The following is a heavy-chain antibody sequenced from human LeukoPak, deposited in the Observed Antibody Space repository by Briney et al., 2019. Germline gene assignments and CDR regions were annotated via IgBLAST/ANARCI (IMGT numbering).Heavy chain of an antibody. Sequence: GGSLRLSCAASGFTFSSYGMHWVRQAPGKGLEWVSAISGSGGSTYYADSVKGRFTISRDNSKNTLYLQMNSLRAEDTAVYYCAREYSSGWFPGYFDYWGQGTLVTVSS. D-gene: IGHD6-19*01. CDR3: AREYSSGWFPGYFDY. CDR2: ISGSGGST. J-gene: IGHJ4*02. V-gene: IGHV3-23*01. CDR1: GFTFSSYG.